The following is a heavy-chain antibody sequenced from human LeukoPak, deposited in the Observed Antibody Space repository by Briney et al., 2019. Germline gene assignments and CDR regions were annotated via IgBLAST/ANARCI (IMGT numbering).Heavy chain of an antibody. D-gene: IGHD6-25*01. J-gene: IGHJ4*02. CDR1: GFTFSSYG. CDR3: AKDRSGWPARAHFDY. CDR2: IRYVGSNK. Sequence: GGSLRLSCAASGFTFSSYGMHWVRQAPGKGLEWVAFIRYVGSNKYYADSVKGRFTISRDNSKNTLYLQMNSLRAEDTAVYYCAKDRSGWPARAHFDYWGQGTLVTVSS. V-gene: IGHV3-30*02.